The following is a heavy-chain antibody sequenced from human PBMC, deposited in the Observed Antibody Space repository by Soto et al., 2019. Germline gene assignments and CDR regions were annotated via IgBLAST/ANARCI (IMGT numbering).Heavy chain of an antibody. V-gene: IGHV3-33*01. CDR3: ARDGDGSLHYFDF. CDR2: IWYDGSNE. D-gene: IGHD3-3*01. J-gene: IGHJ4*02. Sequence: QVHLVESGGGVVQPGRSLRLSCAASGFTFSSYGMHWVRQAPGKGLEWVAVIWYDGSNEYYVDSVMGRFTISRDNSKNTPYLQMDSLRAEDTAIYYCARDGDGSLHYFDFWGPGTLVTVSS. CDR1: GFTFSSYG.